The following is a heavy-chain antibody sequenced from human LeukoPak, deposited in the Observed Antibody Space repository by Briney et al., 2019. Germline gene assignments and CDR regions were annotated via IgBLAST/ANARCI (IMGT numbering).Heavy chain of an antibody. J-gene: IGHJ4*02. CDR3: ARGKLLETHIVVVTAINPSDY. CDR2: INQDGSKK. CDR1: GFTFSTYS. Sequence: PGGSLRLSCEASGFTFSTYSMIWVRQVPGKGLEWVANINQDGSKKYYVDSIEGRFTISRDNAKNSLYLQMISLRAEDTAVYYCARGKLLETHIVVVTAINPSDYWGQGTLVTVSS. D-gene: IGHD2-21*02. V-gene: IGHV3-7*01.